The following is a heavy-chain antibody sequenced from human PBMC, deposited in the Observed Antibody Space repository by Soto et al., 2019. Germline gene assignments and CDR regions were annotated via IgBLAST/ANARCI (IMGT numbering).Heavy chain of an antibody. J-gene: IGHJ4*02. D-gene: IGHD3-22*01. CDR2: IYHSGST. CDR1: GYSISSGYY. V-gene: IGHV4-38-2*02. Sequence: SETLSLTCAVPGYSISSGYYWGWIRQPPGKGLEWIGSIYHSGSTYYNPSLKSRVAISVDTSKNQFSLKLSSVTAADTAVYYCARDGYDSSGYLTYWGQGTLVTVSS. CDR3: ARDGYDSSGYLTY.